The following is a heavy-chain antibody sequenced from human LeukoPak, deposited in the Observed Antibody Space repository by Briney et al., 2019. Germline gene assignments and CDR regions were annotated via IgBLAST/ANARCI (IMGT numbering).Heavy chain of an antibody. J-gene: IGHJ4*02. CDR3: ARDLPIAAADNFDY. Sequence: GSSVTVSCTSSGGTFSIYAISWVRQAHGQGLGWMGRIIPIFGIANYAQKFQGRVTITADKSTSTAYMELSSLRSEDTAVYYCARDLPIAAADNFDYWGQGTLVTVSS. CDR1: GGTFSIYA. D-gene: IGHD6-13*01. V-gene: IGHV1-69*04. CDR2: IIPIFGIA.